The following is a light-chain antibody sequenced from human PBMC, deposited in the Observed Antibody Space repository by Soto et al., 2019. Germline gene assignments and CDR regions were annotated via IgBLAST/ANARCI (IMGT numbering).Light chain of an antibody. J-gene: IGLJ3*02. CDR3: CSYGNKV. Sequence: QSVLTQPASVSGSPGQSITISCTGTSSDVGDYNFISWYQQYPGKAPKLMIYEASKRPSGVSNRFSGSKSGNTASLRISGLQAEDEADYYCCSYGNKVFGGGTKVTVL. CDR1: SSDVGDYNF. V-gene: IGLV2-23*01. CDR2: EAS.